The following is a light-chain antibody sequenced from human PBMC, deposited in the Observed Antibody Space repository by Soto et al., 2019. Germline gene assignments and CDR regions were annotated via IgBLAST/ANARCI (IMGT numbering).Light chain of an antibody. Sequence: ETVLPQSPSTLSLAPRESVTLSCRASPSVCGGCLAWYQQKPGQSPRLLMYGASSRATGIPDRFSGSGSGTDFTLTISSLQPEDFAVYYCQQYYTTPWTFGPGTKVDIK. J-gene: IGKJ1*01. CDR1: PSVCGGC. CDR3: QQYYTTPWT. CDR2: GAS. V-gene: IGKV3-20*01.